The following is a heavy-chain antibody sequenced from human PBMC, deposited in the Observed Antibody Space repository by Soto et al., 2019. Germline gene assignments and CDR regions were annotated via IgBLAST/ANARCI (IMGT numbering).Heavy chain of an antibody. CDR3: AALLGHCTGGTCFVRWFDP. V-gene: IGHV4-39*01. J-gene: IGHJ5*02. CDR1: GASIISTSYF. CDR2: ISYSGST. D-gene: IGHD2-8*02. Sequence: QPQLQESGPGLVKPSETLSLTCTVSGASIISTSYFWGWIRQPSGKGLEWIGTISYSGSTFYNPSLKSQVTRSVDASKNQFSLKLSSVTAADSAVYYCAALLGHCTGGTCFVRWFDPWCQGTLVTVSS.